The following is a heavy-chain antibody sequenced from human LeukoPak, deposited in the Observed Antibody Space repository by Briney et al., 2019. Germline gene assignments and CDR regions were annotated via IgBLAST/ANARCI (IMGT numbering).Heavy chain of an antibody. V-gene: IGHV1-8*01. Sequence: ASVKVSCKASGYTFTSYDINWVRQATGQGLEWMGWMNPNSGNTGYAQKFQGRVTMTRNTSISTAYMERSSLRSDDTAVYYCARDPIAVAGADPYYYYGMDVWGQGTTVTVSS. CDR3: ARDPIAVAGADPYYYYGMDV. D-gene: IGHD6-19*01. CDR1: GYTFTSYD. J-gene: IGHJ6*02. CDR2: MNPNSGNT.